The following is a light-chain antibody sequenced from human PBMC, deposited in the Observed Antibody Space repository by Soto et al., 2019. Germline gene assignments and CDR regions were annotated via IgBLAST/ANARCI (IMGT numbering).Light chain of an antibody. CDR3: QQYNNWPPLT. Sequence: EIVMTQSPATLSVSPGETATLSCRASKSFSSNLAWYQQKPGQAPRLLIYGASTRATGIPARFSGSGSGTEFTLTIGSLQSEDFAVYYCQQYNNWPPLTFGGGTKVEMK. V-gene: IGKV3-15*01. CDR2: GAS. CDR1: KSFSSN. J-gene: IGKJ4*01.